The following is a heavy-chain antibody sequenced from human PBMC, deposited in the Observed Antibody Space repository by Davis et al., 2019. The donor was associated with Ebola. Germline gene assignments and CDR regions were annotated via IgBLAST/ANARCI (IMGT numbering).Heavy chain of an antibody. CDR3: AKDPSSAAATDFDY. Sequence: PGGSLRPSCAASGFTFSRYGMHWVRQAPGKGLEWVAFMRSDGSYTNYPASVKGRFTISRDNSKNTLYLQMNSLRSEDTAVYYCAKDPSSAAATDFDYWGQGTLVTVSS. CDR2: MRSDGSYT. CDR1: GFTFSRYG. V-gene: IGHV3-30*02. J-gene: IGHJ4*02. D-gene: IGHD6-13*01.